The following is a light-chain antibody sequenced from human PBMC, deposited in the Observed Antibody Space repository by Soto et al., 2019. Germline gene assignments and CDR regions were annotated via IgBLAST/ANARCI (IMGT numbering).Light chain of an antibody. CDR1: QSISSY. Sequence: DIQITQCPSSLSASVGDRVTITCRASQSISSYLNWYQQKPGKAPKLLIYAASSLQSGVPSRFSGSGSGTDFTLTISSLQPEDFATYYCQQSYSTPFTFGQGTRLEIK. V-gene: IGKV1-39*01. J-gene: IGKJ5*01. CDR2: AAS. CDR3: QQSYSTPFT.